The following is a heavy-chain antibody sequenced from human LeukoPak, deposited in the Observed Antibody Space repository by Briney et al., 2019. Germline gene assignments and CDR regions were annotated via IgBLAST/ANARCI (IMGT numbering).Heavy chain of an antibody. V-gene: IGHV1-18*01. D-gene: IGHD4-11*01. Sequence: ASVKVSCKASGFTLSNYGISWVRQAPGQGLEWMGWIAADNGGSSYTQKFQGRVTMTTDTSTSTVYMDLRSLRTDDTAVYYCARASSPYNWYFNVWGRGTLVTVSS. CDR3: ARASSPYNWYFNV. CDR1: GFTLSNYG. J-gene: IGHJ2*01. CDR2: IAADNGGS.